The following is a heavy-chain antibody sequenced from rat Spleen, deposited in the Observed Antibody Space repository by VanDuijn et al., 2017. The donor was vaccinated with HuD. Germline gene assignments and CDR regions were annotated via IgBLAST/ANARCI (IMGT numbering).Heavy chain of an antibody. J-gene: IGHJ1*01. D-gene: IGHD1-3*01. CDR2: ISYSGST. V-gene: IGHV3-1*01. Sequence: EVQLQESGPGLVKPSQSLSLTCSVTGYSITSNYWGWIRKFPGNKMEWIGHISYSGSTSYNPSLKSRISITRDTSKNQFFLQFNSVTTEDTATYYCARDPLGGSRLGYFDFWGPGTMVTVSS. CDR1: GYSITSNY. CDR3: ARDPLGGSRLGYFDF.